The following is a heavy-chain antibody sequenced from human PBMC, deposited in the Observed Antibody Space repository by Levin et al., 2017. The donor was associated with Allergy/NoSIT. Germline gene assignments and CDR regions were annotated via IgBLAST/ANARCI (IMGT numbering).Heavy chain of an antibody. D-gene: IGHD1-1*01. CDR2: IYYSGST. J-gene: IGHJ4*02. CDR1: GGSISSSSYY. V-gene: IGHV4-39*01. Sequence: PSETLSLTCTVSGGSISSSSYYWGWIRQPPGKGLEWIGSIYYSGSTYYNPSLKSRVTISVDTSKNQFSLKLSSVTAADTAVYYCARINDSEYFDYWGQGTLVTVSS. CDR3: ARINDSEYFDY.